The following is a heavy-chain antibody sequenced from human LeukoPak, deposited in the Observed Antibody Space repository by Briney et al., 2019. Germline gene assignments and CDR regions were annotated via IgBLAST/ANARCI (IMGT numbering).Heavy chain of an antibody. CDR2: INPNTGVA. D-gene: IGHD3-3*01. V-gene: IGHV1-2*02. J-gene: IGHJ6*03. CDR3: ARDQLQYYDFWSGLKNYMDV. CDR1: GYTFSAHY. Sequence: GASVKVSCKASGYTFSAHYLHWVRQAPGQGLEWVGYINPNTGVANYTHKFQGRVTMTRDTSINTTYLGSSSLRSDDTAIYYCARDQLQYYDFWSGLKNYMDVWGKGTTVTVSS.